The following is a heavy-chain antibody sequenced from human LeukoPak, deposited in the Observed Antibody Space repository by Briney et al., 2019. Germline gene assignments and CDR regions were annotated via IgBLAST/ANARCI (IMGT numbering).Heavy chain of an antibody. Sequence: PSETLSLTCTASGVSISSSYWSWIRQPPGKGLEWVGYISHSGSTNYNPSLKSRVTIFLASSTNEISLELKSLTAADTAVYYCARATNDAWSGYYTGGFYYMDVWGKGTTVTVSS. D-gene: IGHD3-3*01. V-gene: IGHV4-59*01. CDR1: GVSISSSY. CDR3: ARATNDAWSGYYTGGFYYMDV. CDR2: ISHSGST. J-gene: IGHJ6*03.